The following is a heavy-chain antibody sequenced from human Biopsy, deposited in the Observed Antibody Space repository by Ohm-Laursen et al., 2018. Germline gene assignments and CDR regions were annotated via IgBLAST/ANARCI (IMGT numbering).Heavy chain of an antibody. J-gene: IGHJ4*02. D-gene: IGHD1-20*01. V-gene: IGHV1-24*01. CDR3: AGDINNWNVNY. CDR2: FAPENGKT. CDR1: GYTLTDLS. Sequence: ASVKVSCKISGYTLTDLSMHWVRQAPGKGLEWMGGFAPENGKTIYAQKFQGRVTMTEDTSTDTAYMELSNLRSEDTTVYYCAGDINNWNVNYWGQGTLVIVSS.